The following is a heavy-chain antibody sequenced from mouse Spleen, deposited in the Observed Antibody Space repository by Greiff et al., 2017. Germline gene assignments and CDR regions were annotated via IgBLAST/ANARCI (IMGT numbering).Heavy chain of an antibody. CDR3: ARRGDWDGYWYFDV. CDR1: GYTFTSYG. V-gene: IGHV1-81*01. D-gene: IGHD4-1*01. J-gene: IGHJ1*01. Sequence: QVQLQQSGAELARPGASVKLSCKASGYTFTSYGISWVKQRTGQGLEWIGEIYPRSGNTYYNEKFKGKATLTADKSSSTAYMELRSLTSEDSAVYFCARRGDWDGYWYFDVWGAGTTVTVSS. CDR2: IYPRSGNT.